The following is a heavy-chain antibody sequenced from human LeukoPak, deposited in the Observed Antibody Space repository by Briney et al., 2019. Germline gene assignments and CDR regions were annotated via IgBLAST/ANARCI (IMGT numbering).Heavy chain of an antibody. J-gene: IGHJ4*02. Sequence: GGSLRLSCAASGFTFSSYWMNWVRQVPGKGLVWVSRIASDGNNRDYAGSVKGRFTISRDNAKNTLYLQMNSLRVEDTAVYYCARGRPHGNDYWGQGTLVTVSS. D-gene: IGHD4-23*01. CDR1: GFTFSSYW. CDR3: ARGRPHGNDY. V-gene: IGHV3-74*01. CDR2: IASDGNNR.